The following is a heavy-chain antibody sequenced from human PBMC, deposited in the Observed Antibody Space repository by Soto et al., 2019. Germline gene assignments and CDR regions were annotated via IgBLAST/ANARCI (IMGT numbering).Heavy chain of an antibody. V-gene: IGHV3-23*01. CDR1: GFTFSSYA. CDR2: ISGRGGST. J-gene: IGHJ6*02. D-gene: IGHD4-4*01. CDR3: AKGRSTITTRSWMDV. Sequence: QPGGSLRLSCAASGFTFSSYAMSWVRQAPGKGLKWVSAISGRGGSTYYADTVKGRFTISRDNSKNTLYLQMNNLSAEDMAVYYCAKGRSTITTRSWMDVWGQGTTVTVSS.